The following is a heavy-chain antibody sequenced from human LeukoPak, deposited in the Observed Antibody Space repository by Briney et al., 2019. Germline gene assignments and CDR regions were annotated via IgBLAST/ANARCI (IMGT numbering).Heavy chain of an antibody. V-gene: IGHV3-30*04. CDR2: ISDDGRGT. J-gene: IGHJ6*03. CDR1: GFTFSTFP. D-gene: IGHD6-6*01. Sequence: PGGSLRLSCEASGFTFSTFPMHWVRQTPDKRLEWVAVISDDGRGTYYADSVKGRFTISRDNSKNTLYLQMNSLSPEDTAVVYCARVGRVSIYPSYMDVWGKGTTVTVSS. CDR3: ARVGRVSIYPSYMDV.